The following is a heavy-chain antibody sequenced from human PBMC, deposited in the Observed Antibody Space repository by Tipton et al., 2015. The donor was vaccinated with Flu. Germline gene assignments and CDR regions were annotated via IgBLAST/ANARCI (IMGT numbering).Heavy chain of an antibody. V-gene: IGHV4-38-2*01. J-gene: IGHJ4*02. D-gene: IGHD2-15*01. CDR1: GDSIGGAYY. Sequence: LRLSCSVSGDSIGGAYYWGWIRQPPGKGLEWIGNSHHTGSTNYNPSLKSRVTISVDTSKNQFSLRVNSVTAADTAVYYCARRPSGAVVAYYFDYWGQGTLVTVSS. CDR3: ARRPSGAVVAYYFDY. CDR2: SHHTGST.